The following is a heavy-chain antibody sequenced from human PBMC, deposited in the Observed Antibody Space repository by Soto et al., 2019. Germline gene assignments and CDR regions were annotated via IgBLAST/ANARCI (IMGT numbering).Heavy chain of an antibody. CDR1: GYTFTGYY. Sequence: ASVKVSCKASGYTFTGYYIHWVRQAPGQGLEWMGWMNPNSGGTNYAQKFQGRVTMTRDTSISTAYIELSGLRSDDTAVYYRASSQSGSYAWFDPWGQGTLVTVSS. V-gene: IGHV1-2*02. CDR2: MNPNSGGT. CDR3: ASSQSGSYAWFDP. D-gene: IGHD1-26*01. J-gene: IGHJ5*02.